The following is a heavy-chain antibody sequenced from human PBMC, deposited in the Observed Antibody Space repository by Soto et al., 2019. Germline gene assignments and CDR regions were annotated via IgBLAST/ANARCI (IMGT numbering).Heavy chain of an antibody. CDR3: ASTRMLPKRFDY. V-gene: IGHV3-21*01. CDR2: ISSSSSYI. D-gene: IGHD2-8*01. J-gene: IGHJ4*02. CDR1: GFTFSSYS. Sequence: GGSLRLSCAASGFTFSSYSMNWVRQAPGKGLEWVSSISSSSSYIYYADSVKGRFTISRDNAKNSLYLQMNSLRAEDTAVYYCASTRMLPKRFDYWGQGTLVTVSS.